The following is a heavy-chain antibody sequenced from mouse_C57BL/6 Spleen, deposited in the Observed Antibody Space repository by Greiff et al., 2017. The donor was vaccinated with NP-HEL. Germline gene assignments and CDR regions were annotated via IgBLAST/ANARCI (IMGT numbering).Heavy chain of an antibody. CDR1: GYTFTSYW. J-gene: IGHJ2*01. CDR2: IYPGSGST. V-gene: IGHV1-55*01. CDR3: ASVPYYYGSSVDY. D-gene: IGHD1-1*01. Sequence: VQLQQPGAELVKPGASVKMSCKASGYTFTSYWITWVKQRPGQGLEWIGDIYPGSGSTNYNEKFKSKATLTVDTSSSTAYMQLSSLTSEDSAVYYCASVPYYYGSSVDYWGQGTTLTVSS.